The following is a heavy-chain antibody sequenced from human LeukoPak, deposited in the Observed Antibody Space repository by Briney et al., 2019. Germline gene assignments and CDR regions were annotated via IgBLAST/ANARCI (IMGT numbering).Heavy chain of an antibody. Sequence: PGGSLRLSCAASGFTFSHYSMTWVRQAPGKGLEWVAIISYDGSNKYYADSVKGRFTISRDNSKNTLYLQMNSLRPEDTAVYYCARELPRGGSFDYWGQGTLVTVSS. D-gene: IGHD1-26*01. CDR3: ARELPRGGSFDY. J-gene: IGHJ4*02. CDR1: GFTFSHYS. V-gene: IGHV3-30*03. CDR2: ISYDGSNK.